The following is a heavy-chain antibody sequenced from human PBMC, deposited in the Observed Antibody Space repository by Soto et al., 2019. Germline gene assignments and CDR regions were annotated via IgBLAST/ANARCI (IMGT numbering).Heavy chain of an antibody. CDR1: GFSFTSYA. D-gene: IGHD4-4*01. CDR2: ISVSGGST. CDR3: AKDYSSYPPFDY. Sequence: EVQLLESGGGLIQPGGSLRLSCAASGFSFTSYAMSWVRQAPGKGLEWVSSISVSGGSTYYADSVKGRFTISRDNSRNTLYLQMNSLRGEDTALYYCAKDYSSYPPFDYWGQGTLVTVSS. V-gene: IGHV3-23*01. J-gene: IGHJ4*02.